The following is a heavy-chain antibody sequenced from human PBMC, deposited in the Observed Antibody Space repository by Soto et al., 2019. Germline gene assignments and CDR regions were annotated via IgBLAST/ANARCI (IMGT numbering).Heavy chain of an antibody. D-gene: IGHD6-25*01. CDR3: ARSITATAGSPAPFDT. J-gene: IGHJ5*02. CDR2: INHSGST. CDR1: GGSFSGYY. Sequence: PSETLSLTCAVYGGSFSGYYWSWIRQPPGKGLEWIGEINHSGSTNYNPSLKSRVTISVDTSKNQFSLKLSSVTAADTAVYYCARSITATAGSPAPFDTWGQGTRVTVSS. V-gene: IGHV4-34*01.